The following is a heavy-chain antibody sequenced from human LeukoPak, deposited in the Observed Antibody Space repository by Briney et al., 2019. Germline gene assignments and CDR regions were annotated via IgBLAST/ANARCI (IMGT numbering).Heavy chain of an antibody. J-gene: IGHJ6*03. CDR1: GGSISSYY. Sequence: SETLSLTCTVSGGSISSYYWSWIRQPPGKGLEWIGYIYYSGSTNYNPSLKSRVTISVDTSKNQFSLKLSSVTAADTAVYYCARATYCSSTSCPGGPYYYMDVWGKGTTVTVSS. CDR2: IYYSGST. D-gene: IGHD2-2*01. CDR3: ARATYCSSTSCPGGPYYYMDV. V-gene: IGHV4-59*01.